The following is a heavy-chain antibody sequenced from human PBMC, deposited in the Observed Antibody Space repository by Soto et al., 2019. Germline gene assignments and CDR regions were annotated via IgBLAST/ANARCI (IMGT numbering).Heavy chain of an antibody. J-gene: IGHJ6*02. CDR3: GIYYYYYDMDV. CDR2: INHSGST. Sequence: PSETLSLTCTVLGGSLSDYFWTWIRQPPGKGLEWIGEINHSGSTHYNPSLKSRVIISIDTSKNQFSLKLTSVTAADTAVYYCGIYYYYYDMDVWGLGTTVTVS. V-gene: IGHV4-34*01. CDR1: GGSLSDYF.